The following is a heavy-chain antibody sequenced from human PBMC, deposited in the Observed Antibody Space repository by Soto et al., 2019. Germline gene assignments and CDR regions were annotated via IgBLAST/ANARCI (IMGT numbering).Heavy chain of an antibody. V-gene: IGHV6-1*01. Sequence: LSLTCAISGDSVSSNSAAWNWIRQSPSRGLEWLGRTYYRSKWYNDYAVSVKSRITINPDTSKNQFSLQLNSVTPEDTAVYYCARVEYRVAVAGTYYYYGMDVWGQGTTVTVSS. CDR2: TYYRSKWYN. CDR1: GDSVSSNSAA. J-gene: IGHJ6*02. D-gene: IGHD6-19*01. CDR3: ARVEYRVAVAGTYYYYGMDV.